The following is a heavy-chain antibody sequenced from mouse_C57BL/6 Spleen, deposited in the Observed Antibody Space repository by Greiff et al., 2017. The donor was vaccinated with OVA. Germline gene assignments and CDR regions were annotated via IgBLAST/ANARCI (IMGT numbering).Heavy chain of an antibody. V-gene: IGHV1-55*01. J-gene: IGHJ4*01. D-gene: IGHD1-1*01. CDR3: ARFYYGSSETRAMDY. CDR1: GYTFTSYW. Sequence: QVQLQQPGAELVKPGASVKMSCKASGYTFTSYWITWVKQRPGQGLEWIGDISPGSGSTNYNEKFKSKATLTVDTSSSTAYMQLSSLTSEDSAVYYGARFYYGSSETRAMDYWGQGTSVTVSS. CDR2: ISPGSGST.